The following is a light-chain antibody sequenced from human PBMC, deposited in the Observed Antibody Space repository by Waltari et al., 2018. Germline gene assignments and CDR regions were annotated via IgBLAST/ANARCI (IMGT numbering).Light chain of an antibody. V-gene: IGKV1-39*01. CDR2: ASS. CDR1: HNIGNY. Sequence: DIQMTQSPSSLSASVGDRVTITCRTSHNIGNYLNWYQQKPGKAPKVLIYASSSLLSGVPSRFSGSGSGTDFTLTISSLQPEDFATYYCQQSYSIPLTFGGGTKVEIK. J-gene: IGKJ4*01. CDR3: QQSYSIPLT.